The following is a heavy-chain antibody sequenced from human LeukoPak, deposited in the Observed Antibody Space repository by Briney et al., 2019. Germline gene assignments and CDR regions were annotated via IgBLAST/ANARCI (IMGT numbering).Heavy chain of an antibody. CDR1: GYTFTSYG. Sequence: GASVKVSCKASGYTFTSYGISWVRQAPGQGLEWMGWISAYNGNTNYAQKLQDRVTMTTDTSTSTAYMELRSLRSDDTAVYYCAVLRIPDYYFDYWGQGTLVTVSS. CDR3: AVLRIPDYYFDY. CDR2: ISAYNGNT. J-gene: IGHJ4*02. V-gene: IGHV1-18*01. D-gene: IGHD1-14*01.